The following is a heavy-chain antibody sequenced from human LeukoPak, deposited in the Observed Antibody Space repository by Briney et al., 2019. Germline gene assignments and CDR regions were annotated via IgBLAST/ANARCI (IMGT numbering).Heavy chain of an antibody. V-gene: IGHV1-69*13. CDR2: IIPIFGTP. J-gene: IGHJ3*02. CDR3: AVDSGIAMGSRAFDI. CDR1: GGTFSSYA. Sequence: GASVKVSCKASGGTFSSYAINWVRQAPGQGLEWMGGIIPIFGTPKYAQTFQDRVTITADESTTTAYMELSSLRSEDTAVYYCAVDSGIAMGSRAFDIWGQGTMVTVSS. D-gene: IGHD1-26*01.